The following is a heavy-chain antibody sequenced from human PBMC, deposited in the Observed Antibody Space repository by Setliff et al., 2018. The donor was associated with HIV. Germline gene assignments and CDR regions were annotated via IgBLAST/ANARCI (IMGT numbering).Heavy chain of an antibody. CDR2: ISGSGDST. CDR3: ANSLQAVTTSVYNYDMDV. Sequence: GGSLRLSCAASGFSFSSYAMSWVRQAPGKGLEWVSDISGSGDSTYYADSVKGRFTISRDNSRNTLYLQMNSLRAEDTAVYYCANSLQAVTTSVYNYDMDVWGQGTTVTVSS. J-gene: IGHJ6*02. CDR1: GFSFSSYA. V-gene: IGHV3-23*01. D-gene: IGHD4-17*01.